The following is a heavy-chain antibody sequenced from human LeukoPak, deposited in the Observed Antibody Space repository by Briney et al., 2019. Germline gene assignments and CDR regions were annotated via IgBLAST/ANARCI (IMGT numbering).Heavy chain of an antibody. V-gene: IGHV1-2*02. J-gene: IGHJ4*02. Sequence: ASVKVSCKTSGYIFTDSYIHWLRRAPGQGLEWMGWIPPNSGGTNYAQNFQGRVTITRDTPSRTAFLEVTRLRTDDTAVYYCARDKQYVQSDSWGQGTLVTVSS. CDR1: GYIFTDSY. CDR2: IPPNSGGT. D-gene: IGHD6-6*01. CDR3: ARDKQYVQSDS.